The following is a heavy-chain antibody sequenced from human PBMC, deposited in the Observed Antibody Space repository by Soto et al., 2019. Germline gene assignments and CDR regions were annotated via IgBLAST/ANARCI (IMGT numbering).Heavy chain of an antibody. CDR1: GFTFSSYS. J-gene: IGHJ1*01. D-gene: IGHD2-2*02. CDR2: ISSSSSYI. CDR3: ARDIDIVVVRDAILGC. V-gene: IGHV3-21*01. Sequence: PVGSLRLSCAASGFTFSSYSMNWVRQSPGKGLEWVSSISSSSSYIYYADSVKGRFTISRDNAKNSLYLQMNSLRAEDTAVYYCARDIDIVVVRDAILGCWGQGTRVTVSS.